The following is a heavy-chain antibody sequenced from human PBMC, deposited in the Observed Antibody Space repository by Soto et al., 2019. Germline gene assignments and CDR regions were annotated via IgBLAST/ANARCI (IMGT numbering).Heavy chain of an antibody. CDR1: GGTFSNSP. CDR2: VIPIFSIV. J-gene: IGHJ4*02. V-gene: IGHV1-69*01. CDR3: ASGRTIFGVVNFDY. Sequence: QVPLVQSGAEVKRPGSSVKVSCKASGGTFSNSPIAWVRLAPGQGLEWMGGVIPIFSIVKYAQKFQGRVTFTADDSTSTAYMELSSLTSEDTAVYYCASGRTIFGVVNFDYWGQGTLVTVSS. D-gene: IGHD3-3*01.